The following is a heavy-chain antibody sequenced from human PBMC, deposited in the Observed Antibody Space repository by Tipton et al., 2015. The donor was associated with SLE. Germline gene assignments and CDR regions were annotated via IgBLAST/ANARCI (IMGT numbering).Heavy chain of an antibody. J-gene: IGHJ6*03. D-gene: IGHD3-3*01. V-gene: IGHV4-34*01. CDR2: INHSGST. CDR3: ARGFPVLRFLEWSQDYYYYMDV. CDR1: GFTFSSYG. Sequence: LRLSCAASGFTFSSYGMHWVRQPPGKGLEWIGEINHSGSTNYNPSLKSRVTISVDTSKNQFSLKLSSVTAADTAVYYCARGFPVLRFLEWSQDYYYYMDVWGKGTTVTVSS.